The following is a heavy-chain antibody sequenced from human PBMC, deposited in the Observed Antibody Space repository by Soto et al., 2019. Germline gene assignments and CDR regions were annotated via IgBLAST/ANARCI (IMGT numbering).Heavy chain of an antibody. D-gene: IGHD2-15*01. V-gene: IGHV1-69*05. CDR1: GGTFSSYA. J-gene: IGHJ5*02. CDR2: IIPIFGTA. CDR3: ARDNSKNYGTTAATSWFQP. Sequence: SVKVFCKASGGTFSSYAISWVRQAPGEWLEWMGGIIPIFGTANYAQKFQGRVTITRDTSTSTVYMELSSLRYEDTAVYYCARDNSKNYGTTAATSWFQPWGQGTTVTVSS.